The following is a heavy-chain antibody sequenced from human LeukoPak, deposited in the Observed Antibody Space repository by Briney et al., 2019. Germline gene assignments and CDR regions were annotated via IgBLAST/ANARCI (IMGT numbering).Heavy chain of an antibody. CDR3: AREVAGTFVY. CDR2: ISYDGSNK. D-gene: IGHD6-19*01. J-gene: IGHJ4*02. Sequence: GGSLRLSCAASGFTFSSYAMHWVRQAPGKGLEWVAVISYDGSNKYYADSVEGRFTISRDNSKNTLYLQMNSLRAEDTAVYYCAREVAGTFVYWGQGTLVTVSS. V-gene: IGHV3-30*04. CDR1: GFTFSSYA.